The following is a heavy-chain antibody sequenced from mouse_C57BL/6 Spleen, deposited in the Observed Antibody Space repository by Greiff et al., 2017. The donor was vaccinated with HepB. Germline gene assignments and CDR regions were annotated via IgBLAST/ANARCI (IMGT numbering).Heavy chain of an antibody. CDR1: GFTFTDYY. V-gene: IGHV7-4*01. CDR2: IRNKANGYTT. D-gene: IGHD2-2*01. Sequence: EVNVVDSGGGLVQPGASLRLSCAASGFTFTDYYMSWVRQPPGKAPEWLALIRNKANGYTTEYTASVKGRFTISRDNSQNILYLQMNTLRAEDSATYYCVKADGSLEGYDFAYWGQGTLVTVSA. CDR3: VKADGSLEGYDFAY. J-gene: IGHJ3*01.